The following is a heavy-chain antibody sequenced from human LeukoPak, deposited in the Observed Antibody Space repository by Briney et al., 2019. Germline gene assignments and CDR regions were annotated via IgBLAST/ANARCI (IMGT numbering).Heavy chain of an antibody. CDR2: IYYGGSA. V-gene: IGHV4-59*08. J-gene: IGHJ5*02. CDR3: ARSLLSAGSGSYGFDP. D-gene: IGHD3-10*01. CDR1: GGSISSYF. Sequence: SETLSLTCTVSGGSISSYFWSWIRQPPGKGLEWIGNIYYGGSAKYNPSLKSRLTISVDTSKNQFSLKLSSVTATDTAVYYCARSLLSAGSGSYGFDPWGQGTLVTVSS.